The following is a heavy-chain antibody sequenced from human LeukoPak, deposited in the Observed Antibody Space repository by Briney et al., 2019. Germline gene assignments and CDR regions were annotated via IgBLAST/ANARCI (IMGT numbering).Heavy chain of an antibody. CDR3: AGPSGYSYGFFY. V-gene: IGHV3-21*01. CDR1: GFTFSSYS. Sequence: GGSLRLSCAASGFTFSSYSMNWVRQAAGKGLEWVSSISSSSSYIYYADSVKGRFTISRDNAKNSLYLQMNSLRAEDTAVYYCAGPSGYSYGFFYWGQGTLVTVSS. CDR2: ISSSSSYI. J-gene: IGHJ4*02. D-gene: IGHD5-18*01.